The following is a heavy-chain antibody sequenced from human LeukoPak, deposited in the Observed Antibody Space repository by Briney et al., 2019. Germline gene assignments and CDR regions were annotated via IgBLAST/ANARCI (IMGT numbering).Heavy chain of an antibody. CDR1: GFTFSSYA. Sequence: HSGRSLRLSCAASGFTFSSYAMHWVRQAPGKGLEWVAVISYDGSNKYYADSVKGRFTISRDNSRDTLYLQMNSLRVEDTAVYYCAKSSNYGGAYFDYWGQGTLVTVSS. V-gene: IGHV3-30*04. CDR3: AKSSNYGGAYFDY. J-gene: IGHJ4*02. D-gene: IGHD3-10*01. CDR2: ISYDGSNK.